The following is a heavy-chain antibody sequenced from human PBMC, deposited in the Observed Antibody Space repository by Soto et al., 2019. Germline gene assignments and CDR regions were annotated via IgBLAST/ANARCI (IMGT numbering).Heavy chain of an antibody. CDR1: GGSFSGYY. CDR3: ARGEGDNIVVVPAASGNWFDP. Sequence: SETLSLTCAVYGGSFSGYYWSWIRQPPGKGLEWIGEINHSGSTNYNPSLKSRVTISVDTSKNQFSLKLSSVTAADTAVYYCARGEGDNIVVVPAASGNWFDPWGQGTLVTVSS. V-gene: IGHV4-34*01. D-gene: IGHD2-2*01. J-gene: IGHJ5*02. CDR2: INHSGST.